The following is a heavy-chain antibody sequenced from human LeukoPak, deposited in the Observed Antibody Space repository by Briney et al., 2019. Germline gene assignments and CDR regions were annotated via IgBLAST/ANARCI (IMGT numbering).Heavy chain of an antibody. V-gene: IGHV4-39*07. J-gene: IGHJ6*03. CDR3: ASNWSGPFYYYYYYYMDV. Sequence: PSETLSHTCTVSGGSISSSSYYWGWIRQPPGKGLEWIGSIYYSGSTYYNPSLKSRVTISVDTSKNQFSLKLSSVTAADTAVYYCASNWSGPFYYYYYYYMDVWGKGTTVTVSS. D-gene: IGHD3-3*01. CDR1: GGSISSSSYY. CDR2: IYYSGST.